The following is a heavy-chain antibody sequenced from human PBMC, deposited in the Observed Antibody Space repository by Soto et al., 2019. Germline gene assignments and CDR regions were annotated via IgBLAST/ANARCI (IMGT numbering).Heavy chain of an antibody. Sequence: PVGSLRLSCAASGFTFSSYGMHWVRQAPGKGLEWVAVISYDGSNKYYAVSVKGRFTISRDNSKNTLYLQMNSLRAEDTAVYYCEGAAAGTFDYWGQGTLVNVSS. CDR2: ISYDGSNK. J-gene: IGHJ4*02. V-gene: IGHV3-30*03. CDR1: GFTFSSYG. D-gene: IGHD6-13*01. CDR3: EGAAAGTFDY.